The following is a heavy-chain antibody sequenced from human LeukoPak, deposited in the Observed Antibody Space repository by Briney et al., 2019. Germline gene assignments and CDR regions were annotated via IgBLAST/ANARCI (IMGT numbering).Heavy chain of an antibody. J-gene: IGHJ4*02. Sequence: GGSLRLSCAASGFTFSSYEMNWVRQAPGKGLEWVSSISRSATTIYYADSVKGRFTISRDNSKNTLYLEMNSLRAEDTATYYCAKVDVRGFMYGFDYWGQGALVTVSS. CDR3: AKVDVRGFMYGFDY. D-gene: IGHD5-18*01. CDR2: ISRSATTI. V-gene: IGHV3-48*03. CDR1: GFTFSSYE.